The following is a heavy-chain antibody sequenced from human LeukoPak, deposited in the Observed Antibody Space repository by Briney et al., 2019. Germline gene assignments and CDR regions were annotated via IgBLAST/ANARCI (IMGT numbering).Heavy chain of an antibody. CDR3: ARSSPHYYYYGMDV. CDR2: INHSGST. D-gene: IGHD6-6*01. J-gene: IGHJ6*02. V-gene: IGHV4-34*01. CDR1: GGPFSDYY. Sequence: SETLSLTCAVYGGPFSDYYWSWIRQPPGKGLEWIGKINHSGSTNYSPSLKSRVTISIDTSKNQFSLKLNSMTAADTAVYYCARSSPHYYYYGMDVWGQGTTVTVSS.